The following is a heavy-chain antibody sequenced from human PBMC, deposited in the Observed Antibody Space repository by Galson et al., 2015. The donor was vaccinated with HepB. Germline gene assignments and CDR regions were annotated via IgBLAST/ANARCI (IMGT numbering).Heavy chain of an antibody. CDR2: IYSGGST. V-gene: IGHV3-53*01. Sequence: SLRLSCAAYGFPFSSYAMHWVGQAPGKGLEWVSVIYSGGSTYYADSVKGRFTISRDNSKNTLYLQMNSLRAEDTAVYYCARDLAFDIWGQGTMVTVSS. CDR1: GFPFSSYA. J-gene: IGHJ3*02. CDR3: ARDLAFDI.